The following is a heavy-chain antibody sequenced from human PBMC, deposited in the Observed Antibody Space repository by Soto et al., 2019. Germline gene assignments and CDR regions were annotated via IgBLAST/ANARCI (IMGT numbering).Heavy chain of an antibody. V-gene: IGHV3-64D*06. D-gene: IGHD3-22*01. Sequence: SGGSLRLSCSASGFTFSSYAMHWVRQAPGKGLEYVSAISSNGGSTYYADSVKGRFTISRDNSKNTLYLRMSSLRAEDTAVYYCVKIGIGSYYDSSGYYANFDYWGQGTLVTVSS. J-gene: IGHJ4*02. CDR1: GFTFSSYA. CDR3: VKIGIGSYYDSSGYYANFDY. CDR2: ISSNGGST.